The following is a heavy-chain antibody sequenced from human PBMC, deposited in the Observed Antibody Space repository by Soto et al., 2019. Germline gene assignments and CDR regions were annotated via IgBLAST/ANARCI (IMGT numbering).Heavy chain of an antibody. V-gene: IGHV3-48*01. CDR3: ASTLTSGY. CDR2: ISSSSSTI. Sequence: EVQLVESGGGLVQPGGSLRLSCAASGFMFSSYRMNWVRQAPGKGLEWVSYISSSSSTIYYADSVKGRFTIYRDNAKNSLYLQMNRLRAEDTAVYYCASTLTSGYWGHGTVVTVSS. J-gene: IGHJ4*01. CDR1: GFMFSSYR. D-gene: IGHD3-10*01.